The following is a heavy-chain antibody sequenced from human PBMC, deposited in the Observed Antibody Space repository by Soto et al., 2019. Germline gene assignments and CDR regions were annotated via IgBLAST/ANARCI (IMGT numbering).Heavy chain of an antibody. CDR1: GGSIGATSDY. J-gene: IGHJ4*02. Sequence: SETLSLTCTVSGGSIGATSDYWGWIRQPPGKGLEWIGSINYSGNTYYNPSLKSRITISIDTSKNHFSLNLTSVTAADTAVYYCARNRGSGGRYYFDHWGQGTLVTVSS. CDR3: ARNRGSGGRYYFDH. D-gene: IGHD3-10*01. CDR2: INYSGNT. V-gene: IGHV4-39*02.